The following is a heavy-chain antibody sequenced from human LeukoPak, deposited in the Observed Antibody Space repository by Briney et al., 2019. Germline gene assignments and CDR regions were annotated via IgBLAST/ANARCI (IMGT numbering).Heavy chain of an antibody. D-gene: IGHD6-19*01. CDR3: ARNGIAVAGDYYYYYMDV. V-gene: IGHV4-59*08. CDR1: GGSISSYY. Sequence: SETLSLTCTVSGGSISSYYWSWIRQPPGKGLEWIGYIYYSGSTNYNPSLKSRVTISVDTSKNQFSLKLSSVTAADTAVYYCARNGIAVAGDYYYYYMDVWGKGTTVTVSS. J-gene: IGHJ6*03. CDR2: IYYSGST.